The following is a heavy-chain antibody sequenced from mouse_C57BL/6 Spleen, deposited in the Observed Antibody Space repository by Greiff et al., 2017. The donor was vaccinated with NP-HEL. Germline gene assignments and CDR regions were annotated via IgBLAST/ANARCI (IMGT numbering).Heavy chain of an antibody. J-gene: IGHJ2*01. CDR3: ARSFYYSSSPDY. Sequence: QVQLQQPGAELVKPGASVKLSCKASGYTFTSYWMQWVKQRPGQGLEWIGEIDPSDSYTNYNQKFKGKATLTVDTSSSTAYMQLSSLTSEDSAVYYCARSFYYSSSPDYWGQGTTLTVSS. CDR2: IDPSDSYT. D-gene: IGHD1-1*01. CDR1: GYTFTSYW. V-gene: IGHV1-50*01.